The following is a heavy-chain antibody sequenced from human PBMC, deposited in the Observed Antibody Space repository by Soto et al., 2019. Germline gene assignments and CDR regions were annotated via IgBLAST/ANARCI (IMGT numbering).Heavy chain of an antibody. J-gene: IGHJ6*02. CDR2: IIPIFGTA. D-gene: IGHD3-22*01. CDR1: GGTFSSYA. CDR3: ARHYYDSSGYYYYYGMDV. Sequence: EASVKVSCKASGGTFSSYAISWVRQAPGQGLEWMGGIIPIFGTANYAQKFQGRVTITADESTSTAYMELSSLRSEDTAVYYCARHYYDSSGYYYYYGMDVWGQGTTVTVSS. V-gene: IGHV1-69*13.